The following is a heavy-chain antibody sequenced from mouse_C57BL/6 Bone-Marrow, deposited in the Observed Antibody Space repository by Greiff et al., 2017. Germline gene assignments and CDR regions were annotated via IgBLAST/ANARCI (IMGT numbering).Heavy chain of an antibody. CDR2: IDPENGDT. J-gene: IGHJ2*01. CDR3: TTDYYGSSDY. V-gene: IGHV14-4*01. CDR1: GFNIKDDY. D-gene: IGHD1-1*01. Sequence: VQLKESGAELVRPGASVKLSCTASGFNIKDDYMHWVKQRPEQGLEWIGWIDPENGDTEYASEFQGKATITADTSSNTAYLQLSSLTSEDTAVYYCTTDYYGSSDYWGQGTTLTVSS.